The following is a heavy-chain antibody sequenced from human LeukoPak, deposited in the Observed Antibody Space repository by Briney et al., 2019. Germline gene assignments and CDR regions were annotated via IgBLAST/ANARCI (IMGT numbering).Heavy chain of an antibody. J-gene: IGHJ5*02. Sequence: PSETLSLTCAVYGGSFSGYYWSWIRQPPGKGLEWIGEINHSGSTNYNPPLKSRVTISVDTSKNQFSLKLSSVTAADTAVYYCARRPVLRGWFDPWGQGTLVTVSS. V-gene: IGHV4-34*01. CDR3: ARRPVLRGWFDP. CDR2: INHSGST. CDR1: GGSFSGYY.